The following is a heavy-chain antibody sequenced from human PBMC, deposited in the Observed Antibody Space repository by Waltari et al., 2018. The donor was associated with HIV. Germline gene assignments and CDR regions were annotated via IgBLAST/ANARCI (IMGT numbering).Heavy chain of an antibody. CDR3: ARDAWYSGSTYYFDY. D-gene: IGHD1-26*01. J-gene: IGHJ4*02. CDR1: GFTFSSYW. CDR2: IKQDGSEK. Sequence: EVQLVESGGGLVQPGGSLRLSCAASGFTFSSYWMSWVRQAQGKGLEWVANIKQDGSEKDYVDSVKGRFTISRDNAKNSLYLQMNGLRAEDTAVYYCARDAWYSGSTYYFDYWGQGTLVTVSS. V-gene: IGHV3-7*01.